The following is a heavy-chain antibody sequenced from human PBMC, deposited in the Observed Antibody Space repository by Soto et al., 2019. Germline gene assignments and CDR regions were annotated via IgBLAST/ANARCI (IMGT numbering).Heavy chain of an antibody. CDR3: GSEGLIQSHYFNY. CDR2: IYYSGST. Sequence: PSETLSLTCTVSGGSISSYYWSWIRQPPGKGLEWLGYIYYSGSTNCNPSLKTRVGISADTSKNQLSLKLSSVTAAKPGVNCCGSEGLIQSHYFNYWGQETLLTASS. V-gene: IGHV4-59*01. CDR1: GGSISSYY. J-gene: IGHJ4*02.